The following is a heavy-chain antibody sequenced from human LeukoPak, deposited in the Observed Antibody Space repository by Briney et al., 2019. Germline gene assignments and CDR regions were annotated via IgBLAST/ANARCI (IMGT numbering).Heavy chain of an antibody. V-gene: IGHV3-33*01. CDR3: DIGSAPFDY. J-gene: IGHJ4*02. D-gene: IGHD3-10*01. CDR1: GFTFSSYG. Sequence: GGSLRLSCAASGFTFSSYGMHWGRQAPGKGLEWVAVIWSDGSNKNYADSVKGRFTISRDNSKNTLYLQMNSLRVEDTAMYATDIGSAPFDYWGQGTLVTVSS. CDR2: IWSDGSNK.